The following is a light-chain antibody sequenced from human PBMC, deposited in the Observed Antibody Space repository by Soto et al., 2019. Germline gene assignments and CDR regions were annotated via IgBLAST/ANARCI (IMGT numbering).Light chain of an antibody. J-gene: IGLJ1*01. Sequence: QSALTQPRSVSGSPGQSVTISCTGGSSDVGGYNYVSWYQQNPGKAPKLMIYDVSMRPSGVPDRVSGSKSGNTASLTISGLQAEDEADYYCCSYAGSYIFVFGTGTKLTVL. CDR1: SSDVGGYNY. CDR3: CSYAGSYIFV. CDR2: DVS. V-gene: IGLV2-11*01.